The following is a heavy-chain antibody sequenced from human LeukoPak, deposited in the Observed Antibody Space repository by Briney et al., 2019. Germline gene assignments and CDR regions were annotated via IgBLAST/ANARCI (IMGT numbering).Heavy chain of an antibody. V-gene: IGHV1-2*02. CDR2: INPNSGGT. CDR3: ARAASSYYDSSGYLYDAFDI. CDR1: GYTFTGYY. J-gene: IGHJ3*02. D-gene: IGHD3-22*01. Sequence: ASVTVSCKASGYTFTGYYMHWVRQAPGQGLEGMGWINPNSGGTNYAQKFQGRVTMPRDTSISTAHMELSRLRSDDTAVYYCARAASSYYDSSGYLYDAFDIWGQGTMVTVSS.